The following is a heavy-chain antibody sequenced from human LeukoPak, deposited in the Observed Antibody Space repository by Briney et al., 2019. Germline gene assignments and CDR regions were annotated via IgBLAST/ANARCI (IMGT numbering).Heavy chain of an antibody. CDR1: GGSFSGYY. CDR2: INHSGST. J-gene: IGHJ6*03. CDR3: ARGRVTMVRGVIRGFYYMDV. Sequence: PSETLSLTCAVYGGSFSGYYWSWIRQPPGKGLEWIVEINHSGSTNYNPSLKSRVTISEDTSKNQFSLKLSSVTAADTAVYYCARGRVTMVRGVIRGFYYMDVWGKGTTVTVSS. V-gene: IGHV4-34*01. D-gene: IGHD3-10*01.